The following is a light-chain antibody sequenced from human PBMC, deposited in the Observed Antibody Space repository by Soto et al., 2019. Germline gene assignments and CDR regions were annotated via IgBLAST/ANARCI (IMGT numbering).Light chain of an antibody. V-gene: IGLV2-8*01. J-gene: IGLJ1*01. CDR3: SSYAGSNNYV. CDR2: AVN. Sequence: QSALTQPASVSGSPGQSITISCTGTSSDVGGYNYVSWYQHHPGKAPKLMIYAVNKRPSGVPDRFSGSKSGNTASLTVSGLQAEDEADYYCSSYAGSNNYVFGTGTKVTVL. CDR1: SSDVGGYNY.